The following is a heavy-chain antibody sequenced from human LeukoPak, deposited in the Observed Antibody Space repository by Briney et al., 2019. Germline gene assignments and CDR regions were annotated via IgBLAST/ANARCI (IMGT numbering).Heavy chain of an antibody. J-gene: IGHJ6*03. Sequence: ASVKVSCKASGYTFISYSMNWVRQAPGQGLEWMGIINPSGGSTSYAQKFQGRVTMTRDMSTSTVYMELSSLRSEDTAVYYCARDGTYYYGSGSFYYYMDVWGKGTTVTVSS. CDR3: ARDGTYYYGSGSFYYYMDV. CDR2: INPSGGST. CDR1: GYTFISYS. D-gene: IGHD3-10*01. V-gene: IGHV1-46*01.